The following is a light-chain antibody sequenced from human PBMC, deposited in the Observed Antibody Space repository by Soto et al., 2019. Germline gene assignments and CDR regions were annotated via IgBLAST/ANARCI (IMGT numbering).Light chain of an antibody. J-gene: IGKJ2*01. Sequence: DIQMTQSPSSLSVSVGDRVTITCRASQSINRYLNWYQQKPGKAPKLLIYTSSNLQSGVPSRFSGSGFGTDFTLTISSLQPEDFATYYCQQIYITPYTLGQGTKLETK. V-gene: IGKV1-39*01. CDR3: QQIYITPYT. CDR2: TSS. CDR1: QSINRY.